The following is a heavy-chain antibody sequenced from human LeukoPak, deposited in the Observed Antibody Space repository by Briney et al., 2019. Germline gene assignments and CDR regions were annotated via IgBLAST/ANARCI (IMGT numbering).Heavy chain of an antibody. CDR2: IYHSGST. J-gene: IGHJ5*02. Sequence: PSQTLSLTCAVSGGSISSGGYSWRWIWQPPGKGLEWIGYIYHSGSTYYNPSLKSRVTISVDRSKNQFSLKLNSLTAADTAVYYCARFLGAEGWFDPWGQGTLVTVSS. CDR1: GGSISSGGYS. V-gene: IGHV4-30-2*01. CDR3: ARFLGAEGWFDP.